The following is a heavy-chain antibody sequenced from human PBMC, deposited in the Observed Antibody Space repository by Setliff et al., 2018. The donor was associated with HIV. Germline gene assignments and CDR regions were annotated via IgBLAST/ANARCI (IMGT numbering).Heavy chain of an antibody. CDR1: GGSIRSDSYY. V-gene: IGHV4-39*01. CDR2: IYHSGTT. J-gene: IGHJ4*02. D-gene: IGHD2-2*01. Sequence: SETLSLTCTVSGGSIRSDSYYWGWIRQPPGKGLEWIGSIYHSGTTHYNPSLKSRLTISIDTSENQFSLKLSSVTAADTAVYYCARLSTTSRDFDSWGQGTLVTVSS. CDR3: ARLSTTSRDFDS.